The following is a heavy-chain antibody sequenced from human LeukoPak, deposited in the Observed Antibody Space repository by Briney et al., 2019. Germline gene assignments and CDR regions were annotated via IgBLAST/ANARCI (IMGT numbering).Heavy chain of an antibody. D-gene: IGHD6-19*01. CDR3: AKGKWLGSRLLDY. V-gene: IGHV3-48*01. CDR2: ISSSSTTI. CDR1: GFPFSSYS. J-gene: IGHJ4*02. Sequence: GGSLRLSCAASGFPFSSYSMNWVRQAPGTGLEWVSYISSSSTTIYYADSVRGRFTISRDNAKNSLYLQMNSLRAEDTAVYYCAKGKWLGSRLLDYWGQGTLVAVSS.